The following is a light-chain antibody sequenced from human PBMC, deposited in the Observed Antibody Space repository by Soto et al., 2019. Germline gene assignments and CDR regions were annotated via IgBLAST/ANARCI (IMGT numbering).Light chain of an antibody. CDR1: SGHSSYA. CDR3: QTWSTGIRV. V-gene: IGLV4-69*01. Sequence: QPVLTQSPSASASLGASVKLTCTLSSGHSSYAIAWHQQQPEKGPRYLMKLNSDGSHSKGDGIPDRFSGSSSGTERYLTISSLQSEDEADYYCQTWSTGIRVFGGGTKLPVL. CDR2: LNSDGSH. J-gene: IGLJ3*02.